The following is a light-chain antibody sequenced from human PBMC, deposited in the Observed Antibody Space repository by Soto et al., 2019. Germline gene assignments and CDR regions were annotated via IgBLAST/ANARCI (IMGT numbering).Light chain of an antibody. CDR3: QQYNNWPPLT. CDR2: AAS. V-gene: IGKV3-15*01. Sequence: EVVVTQSPATLSVSLGGRATLSCRASQSVRTNLAWYQQKPAQAPRLLTYAASTKATGIPARFSGSGSGTEFTLTITSLQSEDFAVYYCQQYNNWPPLTFGGGTKVEIK. CDR1: QSVRTN. J-gene: IGKJ4*01.